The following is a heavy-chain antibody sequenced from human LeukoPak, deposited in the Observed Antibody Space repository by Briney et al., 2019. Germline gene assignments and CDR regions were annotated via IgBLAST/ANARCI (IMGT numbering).Heavy chain of an antibody. CDR3: VRMGGDNGGKTLEN. CDR2: IYYDGSNK. V-gene: IGHV3-33*01. J-gene: IGHJ4*02. D-gene: IGHD4-23*01. Sequence: PGGSLRLSCAASGFTFSSYGVHWVRQAPGKGLDWVAMIYYDGSNKYYADSVRGRFTISRDNSRNTVYLQMNSLRVEDTAVYFCVRMGGDNGGKTLENWGQGTLVIVSS. CDR1: GFTFSSYG.